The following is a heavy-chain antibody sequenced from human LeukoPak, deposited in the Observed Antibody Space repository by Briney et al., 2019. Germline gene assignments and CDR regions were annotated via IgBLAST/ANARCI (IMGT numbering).Heavy chain of an antibody. J-gene: IGHJ2*01. V-gene: IGHV3-33*01. Sequence: GGSLRLSCAASGFTFSSYGMHWVRQAPGKGLEWVAVIWYDGSNKYYADSVKGRFTISRDNSKNTLYLQMNSLRAEDTAVYYCAREASAFNYGHLWGRGTLVTVSS. D-gene: IGHD4-11*01. CDR1: GFTFSSYG. CDR3: AREASAFNYGHL. CDR2: IWYDGSNK.